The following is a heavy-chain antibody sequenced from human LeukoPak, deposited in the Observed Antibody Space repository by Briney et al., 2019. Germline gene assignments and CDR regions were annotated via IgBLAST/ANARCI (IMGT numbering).Heavy chain of an antibody. CDR2: INHSGST. D-gene: IGHD3-10*01. Sequence: SETLSLTCAVYGGSFSGYYWSWIRQPPGKGLEWIGEINHSGSTNYNPSLKSRVTISVDTSKNQFSLKLSSVTAADTAVYYCARASLTYGLHDYFDYWGQGTLVTVSS. CDR3: ARASLTYGLHDYFDY. J-gene: IGHJ4*02. V-gene: IGHV4-34*01. CDR1: GGSFSGYY.